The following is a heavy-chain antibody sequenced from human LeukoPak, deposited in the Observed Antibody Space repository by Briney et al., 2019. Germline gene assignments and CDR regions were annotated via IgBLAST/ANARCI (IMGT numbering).Heavy chain of an antibody. Sequence: SETLSLTCTVSGGSISRYYWSWIRQPAGKGLEWIGRIYTSGSTNYNPSLKSRVTMSVDTSKNQFSLKLSSVTAADTAVYYCARVPREGYNYLVDYWGQGTLVTVSS. CDR2: IYTSGST. CDR1: GGSISRYY. CDR3: ARVPREGYNYLVDY. D-gene: IGHD5-24*01. V-gene: IGHV4-4*07. J-gene: IGHJ4*02.